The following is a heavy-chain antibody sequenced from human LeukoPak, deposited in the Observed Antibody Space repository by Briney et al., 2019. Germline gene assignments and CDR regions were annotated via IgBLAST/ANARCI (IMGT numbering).Heavy chain of an antibody. V-gene: IGHV3-21*01. CDR1: GFTFSSYS. Sequence: GGSLRLSCAASGFTFSSYSMNWVRQAPGKGLEWVSSISSSSSYIYYADSVKGRFTISRDNAKNSLYLQMNSLRAEDTAVYYCASGGDIVVVPAAINNWFDPWGQGTLVTVSS. CDR2: ISSSSSYI. D-gene: IGHD2-2*01. J-gene: IGHJ5*02. CDR3: ASGGDIVVVPAAINNWFDP.